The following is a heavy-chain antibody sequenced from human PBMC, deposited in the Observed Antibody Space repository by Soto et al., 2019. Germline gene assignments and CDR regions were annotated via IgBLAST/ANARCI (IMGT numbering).Heavy chain of an antibody. Sequence: ASVNVSCKASGYTFTSYGISWVRQAPGQGLEWMGWISAYNGNTNYAQKLQGRITMTTDTSTSTAYMELRSLRSDDTAMYYCARPYYDSSGYYWAFDIWGQGTMVTVSS. V-gene: IGHV1-18*01. D-gene: IGHD3-22*01. J-gene: IGHJ3*02. CDR3: ARPYYDSSGYYWAFDI. CDR1: GYTFTSYG. CDR2: ISAYNGNT.